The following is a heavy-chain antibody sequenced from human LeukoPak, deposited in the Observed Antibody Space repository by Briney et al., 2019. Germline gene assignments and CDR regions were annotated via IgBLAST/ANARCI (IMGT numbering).Heavy chain of an antibody. D-gene: IGHD6-19*01. CDR2: INGDGSST. CDR3: ARGSTSGWPDYFDY. V-gene: IGHV3-74*01. CDR1: GFTLSSYW. Sequence: GGSLRLSCAASGFTLSSYWMHWVRQAPGKGLVWVSRINGDGSSTPYANSVKGRLTITRDNAKNTLYLQMHSLRADDTAVYYCARGSTSGWPDYFDYWGQGSVVTVSS. J-gene: IGHJ4*02.